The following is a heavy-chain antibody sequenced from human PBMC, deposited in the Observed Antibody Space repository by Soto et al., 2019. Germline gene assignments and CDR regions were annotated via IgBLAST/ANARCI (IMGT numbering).Heavy chain of an antibody. D-gene: IGHD2-2*01. CDR2: VTGNADRT. J-gene: IGHJ4*02. CDR3: ARDCSSSSCSVWKY. Sequence: EVQLLESGGGLVQPGGSLRLSCAASGFSFSNYAMTWLRQPPGKGLEWVSGVTGNADRTYYADSVKGRFTIFRDNSKNTLYLQMNSLRAEDMAIYYCARDCSSSSCSVWKYWGQGVLVTVSS. CDR1: GFSFSNYA. V-gene: IGHV3-23*01.